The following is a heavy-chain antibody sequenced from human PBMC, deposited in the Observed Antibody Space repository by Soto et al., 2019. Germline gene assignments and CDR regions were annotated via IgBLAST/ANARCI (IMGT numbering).Heavy chain of an antibody. CDR3: ARDRGDVNYILTGYYLPHYYYYYMGV. Sequence: VSVKVSSKDPRYTITSYAMRWARQDPEQRLEWMGWINAGNGNTKYSQKFQGRVTITRDTSASTAYMELSSLRSEDTAVYYCARDRGDVNYILTGYYLPHYYYYYMGVWGEGTTVTVSS. D-gene: IGHD3-9*01. CDR2: INAGNGNT. J-gene: IGHJ6*03. CDR1: RYTITSYA. V-gene: IGHV1-3*01.